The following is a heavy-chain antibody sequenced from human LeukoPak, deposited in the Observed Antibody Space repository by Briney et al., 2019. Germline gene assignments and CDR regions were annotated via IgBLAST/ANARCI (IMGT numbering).Heavy chain of an antibody. CDR1: GYTFSTYG. CDR2: MSPGNGNT. CDR3: AGVSVGSSYDAFEI. D-gene: IGHD4-11*01. J-gene: IGHJ3*02. V-gene: IGHV1-18*01. Sequence: ASVRVSCKASGYTFSTYGISWVRQAPGQGLEWMGWMSPGNGNTNYAQTLQGRVSMTRDTSTSTAYMQLRSLRSDDTAVDYCAGVSVGSSYDAFEIWGQGTMVTVSS.